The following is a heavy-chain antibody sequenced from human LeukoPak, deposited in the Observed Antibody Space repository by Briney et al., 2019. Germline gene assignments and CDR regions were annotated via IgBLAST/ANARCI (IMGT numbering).Heavy chain of an antibody. Sequence: PGGSLRLSCAASGFTFSDYYMSWIRQAPGKGLEWVSYISSSGSTIYYADSVKGRFTISRDNAKNSLYLQMNSLRAEDTAVYYCAKDRPTVYSSSWLHFLDSWGQGTLVTVSS. CDR1: GFTFSDYY. J-gene: IGHJ4*02. V-gene: IGHV3-11*01. D-gene: IGHD6-13*01. CDR3: AKDRPTVYSSSWLHFLDS. CDR2: ISSSGSTI.